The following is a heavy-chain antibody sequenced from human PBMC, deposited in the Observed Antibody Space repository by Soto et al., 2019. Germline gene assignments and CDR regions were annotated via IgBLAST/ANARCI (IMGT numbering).Heavy chain of an antibody. CDR2: MNPNSGNT. CDR3: ARAFKAGPRGHKGGMGY. J-gene: IGHJ4*02. Sequence: QVQLVQSGAEVKKPGASVKVSCKASGYTFTSYDINWVRQATGQGLEWMGWMNPNSGNTGYTQKFQGRVTMTRNTSISTAYMELSSLRSEDTAVYYCARAFKAGPRGHKGGMGYWGQGTLVTVSS. D-gene: IGHD6-19*01. CDR1: GYTFTSYD. V-gene: IGHV1-8*01.